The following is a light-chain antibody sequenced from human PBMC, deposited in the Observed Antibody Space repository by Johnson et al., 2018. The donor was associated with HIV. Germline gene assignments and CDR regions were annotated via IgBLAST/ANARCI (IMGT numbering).Light chain of an antibody. CDR1: SSNIGKNS. CDR2: ENE. CDR3: GPWDSSLGAVL. J-gene: IGLJ1*01. V-gene: IGLV1-51*02. Sequence: QSVLTQPPSVSAAPGQRVTISCSGSSSNIGKNSVSWYQQLPGTAPKLLISENEKRPSGIPDRFSGSQSGPSATLGITGLQTGDEADYYGGPWDSSLGAVLFGTGTKVTVL.